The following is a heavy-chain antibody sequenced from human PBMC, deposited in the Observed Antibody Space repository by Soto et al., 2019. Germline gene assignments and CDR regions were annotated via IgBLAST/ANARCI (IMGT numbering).Heavy chain of an antibody. CDR3: GRGKWNYAGQFDY. CDR2: IIPIFGTA. V-gene: IGHV1-69*13. J-gene: IGHJ4*02. CDR1: GGTFSSYA. D-gene: IGHD1-7*01. Sequence: SVKVSCKASGGTFSSYAISWVRQAPGQGLEWMGGIIPIFGTANYAQKFQGRVTITADESTSTAYMELSSLRSEDTAVYYCGRGKWNYAGQFDYWRQATLVTVSS.